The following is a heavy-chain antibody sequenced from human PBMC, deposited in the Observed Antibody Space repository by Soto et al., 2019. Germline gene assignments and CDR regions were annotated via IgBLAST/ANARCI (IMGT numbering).Heavy chain of an antibody. CDR1: GGSISSGGYS. D-gene: IGHD3-22*01. J-gene: IGHJ4*02. CDR3: ASRYYYDSSGLLV. V-gene: IGHV4-31*11. CDR2: IYYSGST. Sequence: SETLSLTCAVSGGSISSGGYSWSWIRQPPGKGLEWIGDIYYSGSTYYNPSLKSRVTMSVDTSKNQFSLKLSSVTAADTAVYYCASRYYYDSSGLLVWGQGTLVTVSS.